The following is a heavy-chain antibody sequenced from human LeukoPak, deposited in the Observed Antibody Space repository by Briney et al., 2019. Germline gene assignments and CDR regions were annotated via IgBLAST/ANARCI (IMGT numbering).Heavy chain of an antibody. CDR1: GFTFSSYV. D-gene: IGHD6-19*01. CDR2: ISYDGSNK. CDR3: ARVRGMYSSGWYSN. Sequence: GRSLRLSCAASGFTFSSYVMHWVRQAPGKGLEWVAVISYDGSNKYYADSVKGRFTISRDNSKNTLYLQMNSLRAEDTAVYYCARVRGMYSSGWYSNWGQGTLVTVSS. V-gene: IGHV3-30-3*01. J-gene: IGHJ4*02.